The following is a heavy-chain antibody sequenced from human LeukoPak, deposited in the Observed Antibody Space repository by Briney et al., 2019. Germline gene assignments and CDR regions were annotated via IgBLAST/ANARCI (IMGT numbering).Heavy chain of an antibody. CDR2: INYSGVT. Sequence: SETRSLTCTVSSGSITSSVYYCSWIRQPPGKGLEWIAGINYSGVTHCNPSLKSRVTISVDTSKNHFSLNLSSVTAADTAVYYCAIYSSSSGRIDPWGQGTLVTVSS. CDR1: SGSITSSVYY. J-gene: IGHJ5*02. CDR3: AIYSSSSGRIDP. V-gene: IGHV4-39*02. D-gene: IGHD2-15*01.